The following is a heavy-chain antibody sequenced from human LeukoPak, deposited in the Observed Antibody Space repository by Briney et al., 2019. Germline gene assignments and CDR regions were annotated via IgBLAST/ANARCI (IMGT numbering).Heavy chain of an antibody. Sequence: GGSLRLSCAASGFTFSSYSMNWVRQAPGKGLEWVSSISSSSSSYIYYADSVKGRFTISRDNAKNSLYLQMNSLRAEDTAVYYCARDGITMITPNWFDPWGQGTLVTVSS. V-gene: IGHV3-21*01. J-gene: IGHJ5*02. CDR2: ISSSSSSYI. CDR3: ARDGITMITPNWFDP. CDR1: GFTFSSYS. D-gene: IGHD3-22*01.